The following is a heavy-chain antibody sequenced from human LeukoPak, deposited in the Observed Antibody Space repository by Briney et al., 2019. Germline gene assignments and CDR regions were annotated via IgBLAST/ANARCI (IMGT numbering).Heavy chain of an antibody. CDR2: ISYDGSNK. V-gene: IGHV3-30-3*01. CDR1: GFTFSSYA. D-gene: IGHD4-23*01. J-gene: IGHJ6*02. CDR3: ARDLDYGGNRAYYGMDV. Sequence: GRSLRLSCAASGFTFSSYAMHWVRQAPGKGLEWVAVISYDGSNKYYADSVKGRFTISRDNSKNTLYLQMNSLRAEDTAVYYCARDLDYGGNRAYYGMDVWGQGPTVSVSS.